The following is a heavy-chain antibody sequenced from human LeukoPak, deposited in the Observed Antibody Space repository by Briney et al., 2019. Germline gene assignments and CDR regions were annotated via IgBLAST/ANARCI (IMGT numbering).Heavy chain of an antibody. Sequence: QAGGSLRLSCAVSGLTFSSSVMSWVRQAPGKGLEWVSTISASGGGTYYADSVKGRFTISRDNSKNTLYLQMNSLRADDTAVYYCAKDNAYCSSLNCYFEYWGQGTPVTVSS. D-gene: IGHD2-2*01. CDR3: AKDNAYCSSLNCYFEY. CDR2: ISASGGGT. V-gene: IGHV3-23*01. CDR1: GLTFSSSV. J-gene: IGHJ4*02.